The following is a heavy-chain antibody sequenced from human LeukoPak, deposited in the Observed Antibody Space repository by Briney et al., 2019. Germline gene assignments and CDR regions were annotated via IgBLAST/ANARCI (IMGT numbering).Heavy chain of an antibody. CDR2: ISWNSGSI. V-gene: IGHV3-9*01. Sequence: GGSLRLSCAASGFTFDDYAMHWVRQAPGKGLEWVSGISWNSGSIGYADSVKGRFTISRDNAKNSLYLQMNSLRAEDTAVYYCARDETVDGAFDIWGQGTMVTVSS. D-gene: IGHD2-21*01. CDR1: GFTFDDYA. CDR3: ARDETVDGAFDI. J-gene: IGHJ3*02.